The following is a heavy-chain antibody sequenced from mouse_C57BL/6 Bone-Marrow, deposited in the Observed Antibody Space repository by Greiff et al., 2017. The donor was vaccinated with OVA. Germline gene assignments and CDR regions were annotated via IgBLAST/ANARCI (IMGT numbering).Heavy chain of an antibody. D-gene: IGHD2-4*01. J-gene: IGHJ3*01. CDR2: IFPGSGST. Sequence: VQLQQSGAELMKPGASVKLSCKATGYTFTGYWIEWVKQRPGHGLEWIGEIFPGSGSTNYNEKFKGKATFTTDTSSNTAYMQLSSLTAEDSAIYYGARGPLYDEYDGLAYWGQGTLVTVSA. CDR1: GYTFTGYW. V-gene: IGHV1-9*01. CDR3: ARGPLYDEYDGLAY.